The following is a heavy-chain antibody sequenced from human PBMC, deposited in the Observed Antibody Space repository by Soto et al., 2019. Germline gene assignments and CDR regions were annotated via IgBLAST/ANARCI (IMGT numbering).Heavy chain of an antibody. CDR1: GGSISSGGYS. CDR2: IYHSGST. Sequence: SETLSLTCAVSGGSISSGGYSWSWIRQPPGKGLEWIGYIYHSGSTYYNPSLKSRVTISVDRSKNQFSLKLSSVTAADTAVYYCARADGKHRSYYFDYWGQGTLVTVSS. D-gene: IGHD6-6*01. V-gene: IGHV4-30-2*01. CDR3: ARADGKHRSYYFDY. J-gene: IGHJ4*02.